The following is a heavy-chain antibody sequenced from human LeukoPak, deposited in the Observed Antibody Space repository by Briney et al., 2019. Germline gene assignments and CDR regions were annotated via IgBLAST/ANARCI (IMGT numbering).Heavy chain of an antibody. CDR1: GGSISGYY. CDR3: ARELGTYYNAFDY. D-gene: IGHD3-10*01. CDR2: IYSSGNT. V-gene: IGHV4-59*01. Sequence: SETLSLTXAVYGGSISGYYWNWIRQPPGKGLEWIANIYSSGNTLYNSSLKSRVAISVDTSKNQFSLKLSSVTAADTAVYYCARELGTYYNAFDYWGQGTLVTVSS. J-gene: IGHJ4*02.